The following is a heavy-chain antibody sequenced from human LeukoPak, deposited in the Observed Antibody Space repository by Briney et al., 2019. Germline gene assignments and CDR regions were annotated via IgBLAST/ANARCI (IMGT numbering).Heavy chain of an antibody. Sequence: ASVKVSCKASGGTFSSYAISWVRQAPGQGLEWMGRIIPILGIANYAQKFQGRVTITADKSTSTAYMELSSLRSEDTAVYYCAREGSRGGSWYLLDYWGQGTLVTVSS. V-gene: IGHV1-69*04. CDR1: GGTFSSYA. J-gene: IGHJ4*02. CDR2: IIPILGIA. D-gene: IGHD6-13*01. CDR3: AREGSRGGSWYLLDY.